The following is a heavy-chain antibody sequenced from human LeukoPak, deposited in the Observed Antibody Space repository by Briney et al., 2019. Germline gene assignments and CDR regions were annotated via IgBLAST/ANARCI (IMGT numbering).Heavy chain of an antibody. CDR2: TDYRSKWYN. CDR1: GYSFSSKGAA. CDR3: ARTTFTTFVNWFDP. V-gene: IGHV6-1*01. J-gene: IGHJ5*02. D-gene: IGHD1-1*01. Sequence: SQTLSLTCAISGYSFSSKGAAWNWIRQAPWRGLEWLGRTDYRSKWYNDYAVSVKSRITNNPDTSKNQFSLQLSSVTPEDTAVYFCARTTFTTFVNWFDPWGQGTLVTVSS.